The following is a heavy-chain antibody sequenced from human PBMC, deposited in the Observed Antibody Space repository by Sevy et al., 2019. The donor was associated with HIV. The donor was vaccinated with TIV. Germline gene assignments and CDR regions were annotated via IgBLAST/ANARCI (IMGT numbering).Heavy chain of an antibody. V-gene: IGHV4-61*01. CDR3: ARAGGWFGELSTDDYYYYYMDV. D-gene: IGHD3-10*01. Sequence: SETLSLTCTVSGGSVSSGSYYWSWIRQPPGKGLEWIGYIYYSGSTHYNPSLKSRVTISVDTSKNQFSLKLGSVTAADTAVYYCARAGGWFGELSTDDYYYYYMDVWGKGTTVTVSS. CDR2: IYYSGST. CDR1: GGSVSSGSYY. J-gene: IGHJ6*03.